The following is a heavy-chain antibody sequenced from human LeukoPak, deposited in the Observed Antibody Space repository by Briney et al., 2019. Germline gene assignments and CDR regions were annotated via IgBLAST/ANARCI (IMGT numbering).Heavy chain of an antibody. D-gene: IGHD3-22*01. Sequence: SETLSLTCAVSGCTISSTGYCWAWIRQPPGKGREWIGTIYYSGSTYHNTSLKSRITMSVDTSRNQFSLKLSSVDAADTAVYYCAKAGVRYFDSSGLYAFDFWGQGTTVTVSS. V-gene: IGHV4-39*01. CDR2: IYYSGST. CDR1: GCTISSTGYC. CDR3: AKAGVRYFDSSGLYAFDF. J-gene: IGHJ3*01.